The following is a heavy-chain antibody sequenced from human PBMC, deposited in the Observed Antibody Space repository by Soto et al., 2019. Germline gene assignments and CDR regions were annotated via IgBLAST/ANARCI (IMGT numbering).Heavy chain of an antibody. Sequence: QVQLVESGGGVDQPGRSLRLSCATSGFTFSSYAMHWVRQAPGKGLEWVAVISHDGSNKYYADSVKGRFTISRDNSKNTLYLQMNSLRAEDTAVYYCARGSGKQQLSYYFDYWGQGTLVTVSS. V-gene: IGHV3-30-3*01. CDR2: ISHDGSNK. D-gene: IGHD6-13*01. CDR1: GFTFSSYA. CDR3: ARGSGKQQLSYYFDY. J-gene: IGHJ4*02.